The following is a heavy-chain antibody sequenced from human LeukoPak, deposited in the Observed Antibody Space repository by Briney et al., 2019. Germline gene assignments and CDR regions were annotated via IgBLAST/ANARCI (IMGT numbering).Heavy chain of an antibody. Sequence: ASVKVSCKASGYTFSSFGISWVRQAPGQGLEWMGWISAYNGNTNYAQKFQGRVIMTTDTSTSTAYMELRSLRSDDTAVYYCARVLGYESSGFGDWGRGPRVPVSS. J-gene: IGHJ4*02. D-gene: IGHD3-22*01. CDR3: ARVLGYESSGFGD. V-gene: IGHV1-18*01. CDR2: ISAYNGNT. CDR1: GYTFSSFG.